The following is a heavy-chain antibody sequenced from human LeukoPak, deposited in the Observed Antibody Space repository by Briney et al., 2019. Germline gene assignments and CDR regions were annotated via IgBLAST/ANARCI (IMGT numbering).Heavy chain of an antibody. J-gene: IGHJ5*02. D-gene: IGHD3-10*01. CDR2: INPNSGGT. V-gene: IGHV1-2*02. CDR3: ARGMSITMVRGARFDP. CDR1: GYTFTGYY. Sequence: ASVKVSCKASGYTFTGYYMHWVRQAPGQGLEWMGWINPNSGGTNYAQKFQGRVTMTRDTSIRTAYMELSRLRSDDTAVYYCARGMSITMVRGARFDPWGQGTLVTVSS.